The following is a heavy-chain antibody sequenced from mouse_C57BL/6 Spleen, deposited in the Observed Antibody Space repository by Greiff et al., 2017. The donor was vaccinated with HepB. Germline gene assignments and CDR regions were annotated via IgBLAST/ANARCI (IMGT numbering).Heavy chain of an antibody. J-gene: IGHJ2*01. CDR3: ASPTGTLTLDY. CDR1: GYTFTSYW. Sequence: VQLQQSGAELAKPGASVKLSCKASGYTFTSYWMHWVKQRPGQGLEWIGYINPSSGYTKYNQKFKDKATLTADKSTSKAYRQLRSLTYEDSAVYYCASPTGTLTLDYWGQGTTLTVSS. V-gene: IGHV1-7*01. CDR2: INPSSGYT. D-gene: IGHD4-1*02.